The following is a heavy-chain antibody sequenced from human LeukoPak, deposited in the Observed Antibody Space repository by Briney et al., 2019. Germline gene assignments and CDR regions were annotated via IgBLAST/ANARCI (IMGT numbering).Heavy chain of an antibody. CDR1: GFNFDDYA. V-gene: IGHV3-43*02. CDR3: AKDGYSSGWRPDY. Sequence: GGSLRLSCAASGFNFDDYAMHWVRQAPGKGLEWVSLISGDGGSTYYVDSVKGRFTISRDNSKNSLYLQMNSLRTEDTALYYCAKDGYSSGWRPDYWGQGTLVTVSS. CDR2: ISGDGGST. J-gene: IGHJ4*02. D-gene: IGHD6-19*01.